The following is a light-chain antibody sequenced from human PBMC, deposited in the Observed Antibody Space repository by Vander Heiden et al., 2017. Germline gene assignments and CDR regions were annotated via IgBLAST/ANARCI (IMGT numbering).Light chain of an antibody. J-gene: IGKJ4*01. CDR1: QSVSSH. Sequence: IVLTQSPATLSLSPGERATLSCRASQSVSSHLAWYQQKPGQAPRLLIYDASNRATGISARFSGSGSGTDFTLTISSLEPEDFAVYYCQQRSSSLTFGGGTKVEIK. V-gene: IGKV3-11*01. CDR3: QQRSSSLT. CDR2: DAS.